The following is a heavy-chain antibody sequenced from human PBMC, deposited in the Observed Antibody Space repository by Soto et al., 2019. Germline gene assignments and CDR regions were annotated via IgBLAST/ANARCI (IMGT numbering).Heavy chain of an antibody. CDR1: GYIFTTSA. V-gene: IGHV1-46*01. CDR2: VNPSGGTT. Sequence: QVQLVQSEAELKQPGASVKISCKASGYIFTTSAIHWVRQAPGQGLEWMGIVNPSGGTTTYAQKFQGRVTMTRDTYTTTVYMELSSLRFDDTAVYYCAREGQWLPDYWGQGTLVSVSS. J-gene: IGHJ4*02. D-gene: IGHD6-19*01. CDR3: AREGQWLPDY.